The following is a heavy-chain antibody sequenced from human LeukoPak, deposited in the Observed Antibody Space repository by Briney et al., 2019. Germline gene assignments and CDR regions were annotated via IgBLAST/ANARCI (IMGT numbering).Heavy chain of an antibody. CDR1: GGSISSYY. D-gene: IGHD3-3*01. CDR2: IYYSGST. CDR3: ARDRSGQNGRHDAFDI. V-gene: IGHV4-59*12. J-gene: IGHJ3*02. Sequence: PSETLSLTCTVSGGSISSYYWSWIRQPPGKGLEWIGYIYYSGSTNYNPSLKSRVTVSVDTSKIKFSLKLSSVTAADTAVYYCARDRSGQNGRHDAFDIWGQGTMVTVSS.